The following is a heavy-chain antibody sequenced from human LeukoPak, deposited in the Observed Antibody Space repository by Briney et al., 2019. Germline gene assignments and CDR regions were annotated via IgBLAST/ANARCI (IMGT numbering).Heavy chain of an antibody. D-gene: IGHD2-2*01. CDR1: GFTFSSYA. CDR3: ARDGDIVVAPWSLYYGMDV. V-gene: IGHV3-30-3*01. Sequence: PGGSLRLSCAASGFTFSSYAMHWVRQAPGKGLEWVAVISYDGSNKYYADSVKGRFTISRDNSKNTLYLQMNSLRAEDTAVYYCARDGDIVVAPWSLYYGMDVWGQGTTVTVSS. CDR2: ISYDGSNK. J-gene: IGHJ6*02.